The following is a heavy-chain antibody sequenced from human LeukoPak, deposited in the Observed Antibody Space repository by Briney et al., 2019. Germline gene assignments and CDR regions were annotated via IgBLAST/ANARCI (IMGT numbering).Heavy chain of an antibody. J-gene: IGHJ4*02. Sequence: SETLSLTCTVSGGSVSSGSYYWRWLRQPPGKGLEWIGYIYYSGSTNYNPSLKSRVTISVDTSKNQFSLKLSSVTAADTAVYYWARGVYDGFDYWGQGTLVTVSS. CDR2: IYYSGST. CDR1: GGSVSSGSYY. D-gene: IGHD6-13*01. CDR3: ARGVYDGFDY. V-gene: IGHV4-61*01.